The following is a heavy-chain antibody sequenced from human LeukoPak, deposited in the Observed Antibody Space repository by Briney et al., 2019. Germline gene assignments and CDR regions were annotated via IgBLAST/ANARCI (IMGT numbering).Heavy chain of an antibody. CDR2: THYNGRN. V-gene: IGHV4-61*01. D-gene: IGHD3-10*01. J-gene: IGHJ5*02. CDR3: AREVHYYGSGTYFFWFDP. CDR1: GDSISSSSYY. Sequence: SETLSLICTVSGDSISSSSYYWGWIRQPPGTGLEWIGYTHYNGRNDYNPSIKSRVTMSVDTSKNQFSLRLSSVTAADTAVYYCAREVHYYGSGTYFFWFDPWGQGTLVTVSS.